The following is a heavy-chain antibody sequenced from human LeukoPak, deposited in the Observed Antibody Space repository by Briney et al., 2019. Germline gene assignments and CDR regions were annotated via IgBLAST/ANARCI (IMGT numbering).Heavy chain of an antibody. Sequence: SETLSLTCTVSGDSIRSSYWSWIRQPPGETLEWVGYIYYSGSANCNPSPKDRVSMSVDTSKNQLSLRLSSVTAADTAVYYCARERGGQRTGQFDQWGQGILVTVSS. CDR1: GDSIRSSY. J-gene: IGHJ4*02. V-gene: IGHV4-59*01. D-gene: IGHD1-1*01. CDR3: ARERGGQRTGQFDQ. CDR2: IYYSGSA.